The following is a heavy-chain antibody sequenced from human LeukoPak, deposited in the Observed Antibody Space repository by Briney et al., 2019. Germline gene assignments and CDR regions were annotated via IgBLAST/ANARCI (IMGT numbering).Heavy chain of an antibody. J-gene: IGHJ4*02. CDR2: INWKGAST. Sequence: GGSLRLSCSASGFTFDHYSMSWVRQAPGKGLEWVSGINWKGASTGYADSVKGRFTISRDSAKNSLYLQMNSLRGEDTALYYCARNYGGYDGTDFWGQGTLVTVSS. D-gene: IGHD5-12*01. CDR3: ARNYGGYDGTDF. CDR1: GFTFDHYS. V-gene: IGHV3-20*04.